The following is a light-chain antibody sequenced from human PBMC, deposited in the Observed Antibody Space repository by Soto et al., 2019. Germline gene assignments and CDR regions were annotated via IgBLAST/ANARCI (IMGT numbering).Light chain of an antibody. CDR2: DVS. Sequence: HSALTKPASVSGLPGQSITISCSRTNSDVGGYNYVSWYQQHPGKAPKLMIYDVSYRPPGISNRFSGSKSDNTASLTISGLQAEDEADYYCSSYTTSSLYVFGTGTKVTVL. CDR1: NSDVGGYNY. CDR3: SSYTTSSLYV. V-gene: IGLV2-14*01. J-gene: IGLJ1*01.